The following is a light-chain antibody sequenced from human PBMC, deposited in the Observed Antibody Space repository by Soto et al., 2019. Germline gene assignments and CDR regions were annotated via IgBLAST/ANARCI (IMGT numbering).Light chain of an antibody. CDR1: QSVLYNSNNKNY. CDR2: WAS. Sequence: DIVMTQSPDSLAVSLGERATLNCKSSQSVLYNSNNKNYLAWYQQKPGQPPKLLIYWASTRESGGPDRFSGSGSEKDFTLTIRSLQAEDVAVYYCQQYYSTPLTFGGGTKVEIK. J-gene: IGKJ4*02. CDR3: QQYYSTPLT. V-gene: IGKV4-1*01.